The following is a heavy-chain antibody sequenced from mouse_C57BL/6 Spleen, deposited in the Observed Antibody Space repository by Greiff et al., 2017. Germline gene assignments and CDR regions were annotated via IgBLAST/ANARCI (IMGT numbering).Heavy chain of an antibody. V-gene: IGHV1-52*01. D-gene: IGHD2-4*01. J-gene: IGHJ2*01. Sequence: QVHVKQPGAELVRPGSSVKLSCKASGYTFTSYWMHWVKQRPIQGLEWIGNIDPSDSETHYNQKFKDKATLTVDKSSSTAYMQLSSLTSEDSAVYYCARDYYDYDGFDYWGQGTTLTVSS. CDR3: ARDYYDYDGFDY. CDR2: IDPSDSET. CDR1: GYTFTSYW.